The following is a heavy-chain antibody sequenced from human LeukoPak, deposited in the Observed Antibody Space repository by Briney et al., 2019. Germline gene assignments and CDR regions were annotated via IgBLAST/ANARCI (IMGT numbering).Heavy chain of an antibody. CDR3: ARVDYDILTGYPTSYFDY. V-gene: IGHV3-7*01. Sequence: GGSLRLSCAASGFTFSSYWMSWVRQAPGKGLEWVANIKQDGSEKYYVDSVKGRFTISRDNAKNSLYLQMNSLRAEDTAVYYCARVDYDILTGYPTSYFDYWGQGTLVTVSS. J-gene: IGHJ4*02. CDR2: IKQDGSEK. CDR1: GFTFSSYW. D-gene: IGHD3-9*01.